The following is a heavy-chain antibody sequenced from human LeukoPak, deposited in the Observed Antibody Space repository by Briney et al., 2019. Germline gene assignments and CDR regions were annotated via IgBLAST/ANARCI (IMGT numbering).Heavy chain of an antibody. D-gene: IGHD6-19*01. CDR2: ISAYNGNT. CDR1: GYTFTSYG. J-gene: IGHJ3*02. CDR3: ARVRSTIAVAGVDAFDI. Sequence: ASVKVSCKASGYTFTSYGISWVRQAPGQGLEWMGWISAYNGNTNYAQKLQGRVTMTTDTSTSTAYMELRSLRSDDTAVYYCARVRSTIAVAGVDAFDIWGQGTMVTVSS. V-gene: IGHV1-18*01.